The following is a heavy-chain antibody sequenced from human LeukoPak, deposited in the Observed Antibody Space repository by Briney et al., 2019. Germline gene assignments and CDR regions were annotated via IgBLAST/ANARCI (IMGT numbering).Heavy chain of an antibody. CDR1: GGPISSHY. CDR3: ARDPTTVTKGLDI. J-gene: IGHJ3*02. Sequence: PSEPLSLTCTVPGGPISSHYWSWIRQPPGKGLGYIGYISYIARTNYHPALKRRVTLSVDPAKNHCSLKLGSVTAAGAAVYFCARDPTTVTKGLDIWGQETMVTVSS. D-gene: IGHD4-17*01. CDR2: ISYIART. V-gene: IGHV4-59*11.